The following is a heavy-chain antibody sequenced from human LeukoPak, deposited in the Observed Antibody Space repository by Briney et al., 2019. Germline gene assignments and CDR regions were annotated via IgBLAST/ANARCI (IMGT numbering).Heavy chain of an antibody. CDR3: GKGGTWSYYYYYMDV. CDR1: GFGFSPSA. J-gene: IGHJ6*03. CDR2: ISDSGAST. Sequence: GGSLSLSCAASGFGFSPSAMSCVRQAPGKGLEWVSGISDSGASTFYADSVRGRFTISRDPSKNTLFLQMNRLRAGDTAVYYCGKGGTWSYYYYYMDVWGKGTTVTVSS. V-gene: IGHV3-23*01. D-gene: IGHD3-10*01.